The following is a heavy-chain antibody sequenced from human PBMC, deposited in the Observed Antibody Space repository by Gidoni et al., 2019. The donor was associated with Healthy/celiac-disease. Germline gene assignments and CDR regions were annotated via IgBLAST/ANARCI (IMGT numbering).Heavy chain of an antibody. D-gene: IGHD2-15*01. CDR3: AKDSCGGSCYLIDY. V-gene: IGHV3-30*18. J-gene: IGHJ4*02. CDR2: ISYDGSNK. CDR1: GFTFSSYG. Sequence: QVQLVESGGGVVQPGRSLRLSCAASGFTFSSYGMHWVRQAPGKGLEWVAVISYDGSNKYYADSVKGRFTISRDNSKNTLYLQMNSLRAEDTAVYYCAKDSCGGSCYLIDYWGQGTLVTVSS.